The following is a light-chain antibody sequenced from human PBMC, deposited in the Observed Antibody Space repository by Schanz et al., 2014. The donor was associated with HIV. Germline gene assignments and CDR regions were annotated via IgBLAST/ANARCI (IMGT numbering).Light chain of an antibody. V-gene: IGLV1-40*01. J-gene: IGLJ2*01. CDR3: QSFDSWVSGVV. CDR2: GNN. CDR1: SSTIGAGYD. Sequence: QSVLTQPPSVSGAPGQRVTISCTGSSSTIGAGYDVHWYHHLPGSAPKLLISGNNNRPSGVPDRFSGSKSGTSASLAITGLQAEDEADYYCQSFDSWVSGVVFGGGTKVTVL.